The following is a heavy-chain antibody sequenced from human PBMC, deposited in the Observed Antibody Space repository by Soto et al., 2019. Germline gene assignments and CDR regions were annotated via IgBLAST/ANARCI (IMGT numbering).Heavy chain of an antibody. J-gene: IGHJ6*02. CDR3: ARGSPMDV. CDR2: ISGYNGQT. CDR1: GYTLSSYG. V-gene: IGHV1-18*01. Sequence: QIQLVQSGAEVKKPGASVKVSCEASGYTLSSYGISWVRQAPGRGLEWMGWISGYNGQTNYAQSLQGRVTMTRDTSTSTAYMELRNLRSDDTAVYYCARGSPMDVWGQGTTVTVSS.